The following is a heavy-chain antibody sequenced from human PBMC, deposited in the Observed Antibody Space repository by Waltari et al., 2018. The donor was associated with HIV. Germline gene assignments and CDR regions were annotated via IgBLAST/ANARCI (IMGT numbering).Heavy chain of an antibody. Sequence: EVQLLESGGGLVQPGGSLRLSCAASGFPFSSYAMHWVRQAPEKGLGWFAGIGGGDDIYYAESVKGPFTISRDNSKNTVYLQMKSLRVEDTAIYYCARDRLHSNGLWDPAEHWGQGTLVTVSS. CDR3: ARDRLHSNGLWDPAEH. CDR1: GFPFSSYA. CDR2: IGGGDDI. D-gene: IGHD2-8*01. V-gene: IGHV3-23*01. J-gene: IGHJ4*02.